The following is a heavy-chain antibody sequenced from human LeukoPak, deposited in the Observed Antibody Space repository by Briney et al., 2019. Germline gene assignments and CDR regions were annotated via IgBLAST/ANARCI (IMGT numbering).Heavy chain of an antibody. CDR3: ARVTHGYSSSWYPPFQYYYYMDV. V-gene: IGHV4-59*11. D-gene: IGHD6-13*01. CDR2: IYYSGST. Sequence: SETLSLTCTVSGGSISSHYWSWHRQPPGKGLEWIGYIYYSGSTNYNPSLKSRVTISVDTSKNQFSLKLSSVTAADTAVYYCARVTHGYSSSWYPPFQYYYYMDVWGKGTTVTVSS. J-gene: IGHJ6*03. CDR1: GGSISSHY.